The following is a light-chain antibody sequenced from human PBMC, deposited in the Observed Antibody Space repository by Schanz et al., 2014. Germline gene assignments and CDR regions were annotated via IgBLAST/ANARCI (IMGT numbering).Light chain of an antibody. CDR3: SSYTSSSTPWV. Sequence: QSALTQPRSVSGSPGQSVTISCTGTSSDVGGYDYVSWYQQHPGKAPKFMIYEGSKRPSGVPDRFSGSKSGNTASLTVSGLQAEDEADYYCSSYTSSSTPWVFGGGTKLTVL. V-gene: IGLV2-11*01. J-gene: IGLJ3*02. CDR1: SSDVGGYDY. CDR2: EGS.